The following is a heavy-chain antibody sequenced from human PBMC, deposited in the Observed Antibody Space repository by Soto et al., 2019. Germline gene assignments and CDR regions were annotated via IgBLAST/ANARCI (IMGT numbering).Heavy chain of an antibody. CDR2: ISYDGSLQ. Sequence: QAQLVESGGGVVQPGRSLRLSCAASGFAFSSYGMHWVRQAPGTGLEWVAVISYDGSLQHYADSVKGRFTISRDNSKNMVLLQISSLRAEATAVYYCVSDRRYGHASVPYSWGQGTLVSVSS. J-gene: IGHJ4*02. V-gene: IGHV3-30*03. CDR1: GFAFSSYG. CDR3: VSDRRYGHASVPYS. D-gene: IGHD5-18*01.